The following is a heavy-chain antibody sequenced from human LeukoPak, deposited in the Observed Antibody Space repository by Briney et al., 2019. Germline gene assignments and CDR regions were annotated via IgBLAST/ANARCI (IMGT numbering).Heavy chain of an antibody. J-gene: IGHJ6*02. D-gene: IGHD1-26*01. CDR3: ARGSAIVGATGYYNGMDV. CDR1: GFTFSNYD. V-gene: IGHV3-13*05. Sequence: GGSLRLSCAASGFTFSNYDIHCGRQPTGESLEWGSGIVTAVDPYYPGSVKGRFTISRENAKNSLYLQMNSLRAGDTAVYYCARGSAIVGATGYYNGMDVWGQGTTVTVSS. CDR2: IVTAVDP.